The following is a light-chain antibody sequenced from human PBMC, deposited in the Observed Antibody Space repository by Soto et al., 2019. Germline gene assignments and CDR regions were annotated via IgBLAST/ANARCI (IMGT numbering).Light chain of an antibody. CDR3: LLSYSNSRRV. V-gene: IGLV7-46*01. CDR2: ETS. J-gene: IGLJ3*02. CDR1: TGPVTSGHY. Sequence: QTVVTQEPSLTVSPGGTVTLTCGSSTGPVTSGHYPYWFQQKPGQAPRTLIFETSNKHSWTPARFSGSLLGGKAALTLSAAQPEDEAEYYCLLSYSNSRRVFGGGTKLTVL.